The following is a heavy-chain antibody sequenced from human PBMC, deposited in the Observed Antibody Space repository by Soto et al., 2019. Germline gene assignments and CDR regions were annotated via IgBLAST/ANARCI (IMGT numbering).Heavy chain of an antibody. CDR2: ISPHSGGP. Sequence: QVRLVQSGAEVKKPGASVKVSCKASGYTFTGYYIHWVRQAPGQGLEWMGSISPHSGGPKYAQRFQGRVNMTRDTSMTTVYMEMSGLPSDDTAVYYCAREEQTVANYSLAAWGQVTLFTVSS. J-gene: IGHJ5*02. CDR1: GYTFTGYY. CDR3: AREEQTVANYSLAA. D-gene: IGHD2-15*01. V-gene: IGHV1-2*02.